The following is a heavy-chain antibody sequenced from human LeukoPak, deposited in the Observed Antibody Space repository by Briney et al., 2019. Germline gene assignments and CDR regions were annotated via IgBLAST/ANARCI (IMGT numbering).Heavy chain of an antibody. Sequence: PGRSLRLSCAASGFTFSSYGMHWVRQAPGKGLEWVAVIWYDGSNKYYADSVKGRFTISRDNSKNTLYLQMNSLRAEDTAVYYCAREQLSPQIYYYYYGMDVWGQGTTVTVSS. CDR2: IWYDGSNK. V-gene: IGHV3-33*01. CDR3: AREQLSPQIYYYYYGMDV. CDR1: GFTFSSYG. D-gene: IGHD6-13*01. J-gene: IGHJ6*02.